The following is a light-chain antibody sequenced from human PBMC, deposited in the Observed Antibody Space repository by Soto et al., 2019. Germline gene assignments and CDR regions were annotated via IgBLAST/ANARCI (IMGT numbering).Light chain of an antibody. CDR2: AAS. Sequence: DIQMTQSPSSLSASVGDSVTITCRASQSIGTYLNWYQQKSGRAPKLLICAASTLQSGVPSRFSGSGSGVDFNLSVSNLQPGDFATYYWQQTFSVPPTFGGGTKVEVK. V-gene: IGKV1-39*01. CDR3: QQTFSVPPT. CDR1: QSIGTY. J-gene: IGKJ4*01.